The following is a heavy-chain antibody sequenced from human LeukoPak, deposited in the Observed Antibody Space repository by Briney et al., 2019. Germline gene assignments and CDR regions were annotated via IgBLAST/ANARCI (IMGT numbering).Heavy chain of an antibody. CDR3: ARGLGYCSSTSCYNWFDP. Sequence: SETLSLTCAVYGGSFSGYYWSWIRQPPGKGLEWIGEINHSGSTNYNPSLKSRVTISVDTSKNQFSLKLSSVTAADTAVYYCARGLGYCSSTSCYNWFDPGAREPWSPSPQ. D-gene: IGHD2-2*01. J-gene: IGHJ5*02. CDR1: GGSFSGYY. V-gene: IGHV4-34*01. CDR2: INHSGST.